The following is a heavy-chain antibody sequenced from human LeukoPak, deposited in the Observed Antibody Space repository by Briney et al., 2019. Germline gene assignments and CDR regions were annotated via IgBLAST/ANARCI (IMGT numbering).Heavy chain of an antibody. Sequence: SQTLSLTCTVSGGSISSGGYYWSWIRQHPGKGLEWIGYIYYSGSTYYNPSLKSRVTISVDTSKNQFSLKLSSVTAADTAVYYCARGYWFKWLPYYFDYWGQGTLVTVSS. CDR2: IYYSGST. D-gene: IGHD3-22*01. V-gene: IGHV4-31*03. CDR3: ARGYWFKWLPYYFDY. CDR1: GGSISSGGYY. J-gene: IGHJ4*02.